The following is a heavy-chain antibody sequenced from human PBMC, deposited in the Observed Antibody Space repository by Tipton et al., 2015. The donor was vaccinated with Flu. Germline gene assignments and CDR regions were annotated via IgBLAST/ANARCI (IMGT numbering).Heavy chain of an antibody. V-gene: IGHV4-38-2*02. CDR1: GYSIRSGYL. CDR2: IYRSGYA. J-gene: IGHJ4*02. D-gene: IGHD1-7*01. CDR3: ARGKTGTLFDY. Sequence: TLSLTCSVSGYSIRSGYLWAWIRQPPGKRLEWIGSIYRSGYANYNPSLDSRVTISVDTSKNQFSLKMTSVNAADTATYFCARGKTGTLFDYWGQGILVTVSS.